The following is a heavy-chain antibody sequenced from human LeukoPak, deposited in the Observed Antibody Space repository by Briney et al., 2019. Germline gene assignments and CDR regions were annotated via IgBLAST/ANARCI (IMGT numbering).Heavy chain of an antibody. CDR2: ISYDGSNK. V-gene: IGHV3-30*18. CDR1: RCTFSSYG. J-gene: IGHJ4*02. Sequence: GRSLRLSCAASRCTFSSYGMHWVRPAPGKGLEWVAVISYDGSNKYYADSVRGRFTISGDNSHDTLYLQTNSLRSEDTAVYYCPKELLWFGEYPKGFDYWGQGTLVTVSS. D-gene: IGHD3-10*01. CDR3: PKELLWFGEYPKGFDY.